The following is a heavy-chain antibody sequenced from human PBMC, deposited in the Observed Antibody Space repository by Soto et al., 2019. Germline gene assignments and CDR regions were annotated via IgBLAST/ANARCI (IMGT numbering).Heavy chain of an antibody. CDR2: ISGSGGST. Sequence: GGSLRLSCAASGFTFSSYAMSWVRQAPGKGLEWVSAISGSGGSTYYADSVKGRFTISRDNSKNTLYLQMNSLRAEDTAVYYCAKSGGGYYDSSGMIDYWGQGTLVTVSS. CDR1: GFTFSSYA. J-gene: IGHJ4*02. CDR3: AKSGGGYYDSSGMIDY. D-gene: IGHD3-22*01. V-gene: IGHV3-23*01.